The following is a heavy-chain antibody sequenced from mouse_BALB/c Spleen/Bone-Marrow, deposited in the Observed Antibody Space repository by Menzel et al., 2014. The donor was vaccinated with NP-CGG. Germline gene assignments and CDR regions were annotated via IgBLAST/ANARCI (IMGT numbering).Heavy chain of an antibody. CDR3: AREGYTTRGGFFDY. CDR1: GYSFTGYN. D-gene: IGHD2-12*01. J-gene: IGHJ2*01. Sequence: EVKLMESGPELEKPGASVKISCKASGYSFTGYNMNWVKQSNGKSLEWIGNIDPYYGGTSYNQKFKGKATLTVDKSSSTAYMQLKSLTSDGAAVYYCAREGYTTRGGFFDYWGQGTTLAVSS. V-gene: IGHV1-39*01. CDR2: IDPYYGGT.